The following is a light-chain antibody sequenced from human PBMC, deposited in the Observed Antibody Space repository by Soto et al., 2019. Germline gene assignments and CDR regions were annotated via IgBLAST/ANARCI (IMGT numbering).Light chain of an antibody. V-gene: IGKV3-20*01. CDR3: QQYGSSPFT. Sequence: EILWTRSAVTLSLSPGERATLLGRASQSVACTYLAWYQQKPGQAPRLLIYAASNRASGIPYRFSGSGSGTDFTLTISRLEPEDFAVYYCQQYGSSPFTFGPGTKVDIK. CDR2: AAS. CDR1: QSVACTY. J-gene: IGKJ3*01.